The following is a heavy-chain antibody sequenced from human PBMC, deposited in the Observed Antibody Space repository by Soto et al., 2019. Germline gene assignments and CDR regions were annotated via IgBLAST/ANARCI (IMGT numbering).Heavy chain of an antibody. CDR3: ARAKHYYDSSGLWYYFDY. D-gene: IGHD3-22*01. J-gene: IGHJ4*02. CDR1: GFTFSSYG. CDR2: IGTAGDT. Sequence: GGSLRLSCAASGFTFSSYGMHWVRQATGKGLEWVSAIGTAGDTYYPGSVKGRFTISRENAKNSLYLQMNSLRAGGTAVYYCARAKHYYDSSGLWYYFDYWGQGTLVTVSS. V-gene: IGHV3-13*01.